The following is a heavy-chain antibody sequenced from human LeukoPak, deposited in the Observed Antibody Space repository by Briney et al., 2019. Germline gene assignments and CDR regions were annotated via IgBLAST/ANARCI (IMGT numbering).Heavy chain of an antibody. D-gene: IGHD3-3*01. CDR1: GYTFTSYG. CDR3: ARAPKGPGIFGVVIPDAFDI. V-gene: IGHV1-18*01. J-gene: IGHJ3*02. CDR2: NSAYNGNT. Sequence: ASVKVSCKASGYTFTSYGISWVRQAPGQGLEWMGWNSAYNGNTNYAQKLQGRVTMTTDTSTSTAYMELRSLRSDDTAVYYCARAPKGPGIFGVVIPDAFDIWGQGTMVTVSS.